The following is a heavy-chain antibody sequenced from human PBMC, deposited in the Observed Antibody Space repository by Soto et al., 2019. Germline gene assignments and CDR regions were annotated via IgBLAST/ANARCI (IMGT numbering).Heavy chain of an antibody. V-gene: IGHV4-34*12. D-gene: IGHD2-2*01. J-gene: IGHJ4*01. CDR2: IIHTGST. CDR3: ARVGQPPADY. Sequence: SETLSLTCAVSRGSFSGYYWSWVRQFPGKGLEWIGEIIHTGSTNYNPSLESRVTMSIDTSKKEISLKLSSVTAADTAVYYCARVGQPPADYWGQGSLVPVSS. CDR1: RGSFSGYY.